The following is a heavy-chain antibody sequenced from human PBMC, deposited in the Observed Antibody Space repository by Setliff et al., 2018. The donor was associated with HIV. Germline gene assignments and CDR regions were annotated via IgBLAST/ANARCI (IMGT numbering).Heavy chain of an antibody. CDR3: ARVGVGYYTSASTHMDV. CDR1: GYTFTNSG. Sequence: ASVKVSCKASGYTFTNSGMHWMRQAPGQRPEWMGCINGGSGKTEYSQRFQNRFTITRDTSASTDYMELSSLRSDDTAVYYCARVGVGYYTSASTHMDVWGQGTTVTVSS. V-gene: IGHV1-3*01. D-gene: IGHD2-2*02. J-gene: IGHJ6*02. CDR2: INGGSGKT.